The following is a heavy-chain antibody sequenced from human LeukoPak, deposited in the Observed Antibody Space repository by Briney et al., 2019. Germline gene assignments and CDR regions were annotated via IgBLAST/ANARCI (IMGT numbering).Heavy chain of an antibody. J-gene: IGHJ5*02. CDR1: GFSFSDYY. D-gene: IGHD2-15*01. CDR3: ARFQGYCSGGSCSNWFDP. CDR2: IGDTSHYT. Sequence: GGSLRLSCAASGFSFSDYYMSWIRQAPGKGLEWVSFIGDTSHYTNYADSVKGRFTISRDNAKNSLYLQMNSLRAEDTAVYYCARFQGYCSGGSCSNWFDPWGQGTLVTVSS. V-gene: IGHV3-11*03.